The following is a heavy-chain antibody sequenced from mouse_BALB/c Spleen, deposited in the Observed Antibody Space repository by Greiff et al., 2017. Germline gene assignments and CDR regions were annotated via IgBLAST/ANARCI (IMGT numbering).Heavy chain of an antibody. CDR2: INPGSGGT. D-gene: IGHD1-1*01. CDR1: GYAFTNYL. V-gene: IGHV1-54*03. Sequence: VQLQQSGAELVRPGTSVKVSCKASGYAFTNYLIEWVKQRPGQGLEWIGVINPGSGGTNYTEKFKGKATLTADKSSSTAYMQLSSLTSDDSAVYFCARSPHYYGSSYGAMDYWGQGTSVTVSS. CDR3: ARSPHYYGSSYGAMDY. J-gene: IGHJ4*01.